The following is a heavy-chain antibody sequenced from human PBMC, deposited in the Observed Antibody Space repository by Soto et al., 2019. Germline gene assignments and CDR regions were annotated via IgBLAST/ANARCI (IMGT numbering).Heavy chain of an antibody. CDR3: VKGMNYYYYYMDV. CDR2: ISGSGGKT. J-gene: IGHJ6*03. V-gene: IGHV3-23*01. CDR1: GFIFSDYA. Sequence: EVQLLESGGGFVPPGGSLRLSCAASGFIFSDYAMTWVRQAPGKGLEWVSAISGSGGKTYYADSVKGRFTISRDSSQNMMSLQMSGLRAEDTAIHYCVKGMNYYYYYMDVWGNGTTVTVSS.